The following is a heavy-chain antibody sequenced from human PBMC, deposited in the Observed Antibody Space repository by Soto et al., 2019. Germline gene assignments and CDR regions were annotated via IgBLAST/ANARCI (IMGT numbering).Heavy chain of an antibody. CDR3: ARVRGPTVATMYFDY. J-gene: IGHJ4*02. Sequence: GGSLRLSCAASGFTLSSHGMIWVRQAAGKGLEWVSYISPGGDYIYTADSMRGRFTISRDNDKSSLYLQMSGLRDEDTAVYHCARVRGPTVATMYFDYWGQGTLVTVSS. CDR1: GFTLSSHG. D-gene: IGHD5-12*01. V-gene: IGHV3-48*02. CDR2: ISPGGDYI.